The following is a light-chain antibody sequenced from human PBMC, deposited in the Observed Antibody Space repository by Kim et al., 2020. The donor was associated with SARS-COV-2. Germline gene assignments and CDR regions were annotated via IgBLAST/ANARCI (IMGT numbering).Light chain of an antibody. V-gene: IGLV3-1*01. Sequence: SYELTQPPSVSVSPGQTASITCSGDKLGDKYACWYQQKPGQSPVLVIYQDSKRPSGIPERFSGSNSGNTATLTISGTQAMDDAAYYCQALDSSPAVFVGG. CDR3: QALDSSPAV. CDR1: KLGDKY. CDR2: QDS. J-gene: IGLJ2*01.